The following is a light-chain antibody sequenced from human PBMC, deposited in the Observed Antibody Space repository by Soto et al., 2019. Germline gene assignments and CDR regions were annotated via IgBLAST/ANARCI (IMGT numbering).Light chain of an antibody. CDR1: QTISSN. CDR3: QQYNHWRPFT. Sequence: DIVMTQSPATLSVSPGERATLSCRASQTISSNLAWYQQKPGQTPRLLIYGASTRAAGIPARFSGSGSGTDFTLTITRLQSEDFAVDYCQQYNHWRPFTFGPGNKVDIK. J-gene: IGKJ3*01. V-gene: IGKV3-15*01. CDR2: GAS.